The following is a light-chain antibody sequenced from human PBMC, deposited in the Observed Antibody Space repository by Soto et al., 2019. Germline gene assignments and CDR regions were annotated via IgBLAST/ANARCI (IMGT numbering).Light chain of an antibody. V-gene: IGLV1-44*01. CDR1: SSNVGRKP. Sequence: QSVLAQPPSASGTPGQMVTISCSGRSSNVGRKPVTWYQQLPGTAPKLLIHSNDQRPSGVPDRFSGSKSGTSASLAISGLQSEDEADYYCAAWDYRLSGYVFGTGTKVTAL. CDR3: AAWDYRLSGYV. CDR2: SND. J-gene: IGLJ1*01.